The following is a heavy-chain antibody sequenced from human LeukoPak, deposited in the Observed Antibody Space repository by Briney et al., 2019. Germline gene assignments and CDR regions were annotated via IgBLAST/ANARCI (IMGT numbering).Heavy chain of an antibody. CDR1: GGSFSGYY. D-gene: IGHD3-3*01. CDR3: ARGLCQESDFRSGYYYYYGMDV. V-gene: IGHV4-34*01. CDR2: INHSGGT. J-gene: IGHJ6*02. Sequence: SETLSLTCAVYGGSFSGYYWSWIRQPPGKGLEWMGEINHSGGTNYNPYLKSRVTISVDTSKNQFSLKLSSVTAADTAVYYCARGLCQESDFRSGYYYYYGMDVWGQGNTVTVSS.